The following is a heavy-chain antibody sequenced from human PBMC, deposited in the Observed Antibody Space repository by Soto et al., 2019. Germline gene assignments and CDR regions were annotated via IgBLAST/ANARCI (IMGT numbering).Heavy chain of an antibody. D-gene: IGHD4-17*01. J-gene: IGHJ4*02. CDR1: GYSFTSYW. CDR2: IYPGDSDT. V-gene: IGHV5-51*01. CDR3: ARHVPSRGDYPWYFDY. Sequence: GESLKISCKGSGYSFTSYWIGWVRQMPGKGLEWMGIIYPGDSDTRYSPSFQGQVTISADKSISTAYLQWSSLKASDTAMYYYARHVPSRGDYPWYFDYWGQGTLVTVSS.